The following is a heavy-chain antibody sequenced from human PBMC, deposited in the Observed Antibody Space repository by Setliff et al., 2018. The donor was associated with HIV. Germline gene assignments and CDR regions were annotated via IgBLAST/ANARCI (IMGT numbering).Heavy chain of an antibody. CDR3: ARRRGYCSGGTCYSGGYWFDP. Sequence: PSETLSLTCTVSGGSISSSSYYWAWVRQPPGKGLEWIGSIYYSGSTSYNPSLKSRVTTSVDTSKNQFSLKLRSVTAADTAVYYCARRRGYCSGGTCYSGGYWFDPWGQGTLVTVSS. V-gene: IGHV4-39*01. D-gene: IGHD2-15*01. CDR2: IYYSGST. J-gene: IGHJ5*02. CDR1: GGSISSSSYY.